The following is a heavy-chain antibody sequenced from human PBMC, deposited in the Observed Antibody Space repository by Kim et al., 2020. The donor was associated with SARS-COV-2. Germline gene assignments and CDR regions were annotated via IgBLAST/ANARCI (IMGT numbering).Heavy chain of an antibody. CDR3: ARVGGYDSSGS. CDR2: IYHSGST. D-gene: IGHD3-22*01. CDR1: GYSISSGYY. V-gene: IGHV4-38-2*02. Sequence: SETLSLTCTVSGYSISSGYYWGWIRQPPGKGLEWVGTIYHSGSTYYNPSLKSRLTISVDTSKNQFSLKLSSVTAADTAVYYCARVGGYDSSGSWGQGTPV. J-gene: IGHJ5*02.